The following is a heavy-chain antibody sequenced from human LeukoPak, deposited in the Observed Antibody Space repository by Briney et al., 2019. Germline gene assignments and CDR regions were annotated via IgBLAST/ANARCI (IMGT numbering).Heavy chain of an antibody. J-gene: IGHJ4*02. CDR1: GGSLSGYY. V-gene: IGHV3-11*05. CDR2: IPNTSSYT. CDR3: GRAANTAAGTPTLAIDY. D-gene: IGHD6-13*01. Sequence: LSLTCAVYGGSLSGYYWSWVRQAPGKGLEWVSYIPNTSSYTTYADSVKGRFTISRDNAKDSLYLQMNSLRAEDTAVYYCGRAANTAAGTPTLAIDYWGQGTLVTVSS.